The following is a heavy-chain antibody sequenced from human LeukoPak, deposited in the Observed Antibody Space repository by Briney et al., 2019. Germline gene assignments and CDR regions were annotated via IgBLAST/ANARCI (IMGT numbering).Heavy chain of an antibody. CDR3: AKRGVVIRVILVGFHKEAYYFDS. D-gene: IGHD3-22*01. V-gene: IGHV3-23*01. J-gene: IGHJ4*02. CDR1: GISLSNYG. Sequence: GGSLRLSCAVSGISLSNYGMSWVRQAPGKGLEWVAGISGSGGGTNYGDSVKGRFTISRDNPKKTLYLQMNRLRAEDTAVYFCAKRGVVIRVILVGFHKEAYYFDSWGQGALVTVSS. CDR2: ISGSGGGT.